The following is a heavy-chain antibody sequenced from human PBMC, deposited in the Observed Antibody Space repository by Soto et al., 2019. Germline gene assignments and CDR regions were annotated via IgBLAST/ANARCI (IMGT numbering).Heavy chain of an antibody. V-gene: IGHV3-53*01. CDR3: ARAASYYGSDS. CDR2: IYNDGST. J-gene: IGHJ4*02. CDR1: GFTVSTNY. D-gene: IGHD3-10*01. Sequence: SLRLSCTVSGFTVSTNYMSWVRQAPGKGLEWVSVIYNDGSTYYADSVKGRFTISRDDSKNTLYLQMHSLRAEDTAMYYCARAASYYGSDSWGQGTLVTVSS.